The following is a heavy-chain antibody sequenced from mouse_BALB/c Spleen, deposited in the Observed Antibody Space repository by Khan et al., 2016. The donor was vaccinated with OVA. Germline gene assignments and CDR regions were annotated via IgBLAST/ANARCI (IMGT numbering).Heavy chain of an antibody. CDR2: IWSDGST. CDR3: GRQPYYHYNVMDY. V-gene: IGHV2-6-1*01. D-gene: IGHD2-10*01. J-gene: IGHJ4*01. Sequence: MQLEESGPGLVAPSQSLSITCTISGFSLTNYGIHWVRQPPGKGLEWLVVIWSDGSTTYNSALKSRLTISKDNSKSQVFLKMNSLQTDDTAMYFCGRQPYYHYNVMDYWGQGTSVTVSS. CDR1: GFSLTNYG.